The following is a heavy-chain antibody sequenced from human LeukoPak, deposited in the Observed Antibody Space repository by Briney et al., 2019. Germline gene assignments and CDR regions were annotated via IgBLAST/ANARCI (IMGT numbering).Heavy chain of an antibody. CDR3: ARDQTKAVTTPGY. J-gene: IGHJ4*02. D-gene: IGHD4-17*01. Sequence: ASVKVSCKASGYTFTSYAMHWVRQAPGQRLEWMGWINAGNGNTKYSQKFQGRVTITRDTSASTAYMELSSLRSEDTAVYYCARDQTKAVTTPGYWGQGTLVTVSS. CDR2: INAGNGNT. CDR1: GYTFTSYA. V-gene: IGHV1-3*01.